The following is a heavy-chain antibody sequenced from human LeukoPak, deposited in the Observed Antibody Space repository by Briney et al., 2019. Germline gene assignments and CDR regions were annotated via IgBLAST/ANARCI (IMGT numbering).Heavy chain of an antibody. CDR3: ARQIGVSIDY. CDR2: IRFDGSNK. CDR1: RFTFGSFD. D-gene: IGHD5/OR15-5a*01. J-gene: IGHJ4*02. V-gene: IGHV3-30*02. Sequence: PGGTLRLSCAASRFTFGSFDMHWVRQAPGKGLEGVTIIRFDGSNKYYADSVKGRFTISRDNSKNPLYLQMSSLRPEDTAVYYCARQIGVSIDYWGQGTLVTVSS.